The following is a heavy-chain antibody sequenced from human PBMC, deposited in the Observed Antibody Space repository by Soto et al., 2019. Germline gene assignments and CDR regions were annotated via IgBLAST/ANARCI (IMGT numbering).Heavy chain of an antibody. CDR3: ARVGRFLNWFDP. CDR2: INHSGST. CDR1: GGSFSGYY. V-gene: IGHV4-34*01. Sequence: PSETLSLTCAVYGGSFSGYYWSWIRQPPGKGLEWIGEINHSGSTNYNPSLKSRVTISVDTSKNQFSLKLSSVTAADTAVYYCARVGRFLNWFDPWGQGTLVTAPQ. D-gene: IGHD2-21*01. J-gene: IGHJ5*02.